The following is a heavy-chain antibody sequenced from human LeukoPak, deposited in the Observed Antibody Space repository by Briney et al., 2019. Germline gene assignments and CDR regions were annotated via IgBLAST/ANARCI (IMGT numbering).Heavy chain of an antibody. J-gene: IGHJ4*02. CDR3: AKGTSTIGTLDY. CDR2: ICGRGDTF. CDR1: GFTFYNHA. Sequence: PGGSLRLSCIASGFTFYNHAMCWVRQSPGKGLEWVAGICGRGDTFRYPNPVMGRFTISRNKSKDTLYLQMHGLRAGDTAVYFCAKGTSTIGTLDYWGPGNLVTVSS. V-gene: IGHV3-23*01. D-gene: IGHD1-14*01.